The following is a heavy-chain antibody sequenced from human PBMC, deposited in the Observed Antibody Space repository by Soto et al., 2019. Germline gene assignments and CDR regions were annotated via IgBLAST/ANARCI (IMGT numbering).Heavy chain of an antibody. J-gene: IGHJ4*02. CDR2: IIPILGIA. D-gene: IGHD2-15*01. Sequence: GASVKVSCKASGGTFSSYTISWVRQAPGQGLEWMGRIIPILGIANYAQKFQGRVTITADKSTSTAYMELSSLRSEDTAVYYCARGYCSGGSCYWWYFDYWGQGTLVTVSS. CDR3: ARGYCSGGSCYWWYFDY. CDR1: GGTFSSYT. V-gene: IGHV1-69*02.